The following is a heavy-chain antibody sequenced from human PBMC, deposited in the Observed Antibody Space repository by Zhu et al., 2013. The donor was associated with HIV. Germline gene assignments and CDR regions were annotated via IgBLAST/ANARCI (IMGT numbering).Heavy chain of an antibody. J-gene: IGHJ4*02. Sequence: EVQLVESGGGLVQPGGSLRLSCAASGFTFSSYEMNWVRQAPGKGLEWVSYISSSGSTIYYADSVKGRFTISRDNAKNSLYLQMNSLRAEDTAVYYCARQDRITMVQGSWGCFDYWGQGTLVTVSS. CDR2: ISSSGSTI. CDR3: ARQDRITMVQGSWGCFDY. V-gene: IGHV3-48*03. CDR1: GFTFSSYE. D-gene: IGHD3-10*01.